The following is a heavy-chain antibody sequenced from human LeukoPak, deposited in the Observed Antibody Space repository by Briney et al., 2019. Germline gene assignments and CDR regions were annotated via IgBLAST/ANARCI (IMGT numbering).Heavy chain of an antibody. D-gene: IGHD1-7*01. CDR1: GGTFSSYA. V-gene: IGHV1-69*04. CDR2: IIPIFGIA. J-gene: IGHJ1*01. Sequence: ASVNGSCKASGGTFSSYAISWVRPAPGQGLEWMGRIIPIFGIANYAQKFRGRVTITADKSTSTAYMELSSLRSEDTAVYYCARSMGITGTTGYFQHWGQGTLVTVSS. CDR3: ARSMGITGTTGYFQH.